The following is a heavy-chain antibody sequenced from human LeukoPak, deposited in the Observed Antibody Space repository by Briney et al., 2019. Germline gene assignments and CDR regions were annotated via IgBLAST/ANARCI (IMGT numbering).Heavy chain of an antibody. D-gene: IGHD7-27*01. CDR1: GFTFSSYA. CDR2: INNSGGST. J-gene: IGHJ4*02. CDR3: AKVTGVPDY. Sequence: GGSLRLSCAASGFTFSSYAVSWVRQAPGKGLEWVSTINNSGGSTYYADSVKGRFTISRDNSKNTLYLQMTSLRAEDTAVYYCAKVTGVPDYWGQGTLLTVSS. V-gene: IGHV3-23*01.